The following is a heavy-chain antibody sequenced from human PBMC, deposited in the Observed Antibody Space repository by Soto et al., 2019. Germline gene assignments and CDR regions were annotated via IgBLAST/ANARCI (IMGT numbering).Heavy chain of an antibody. CDR2: ISYDGSNS. J-gene: IGHJ4*02. CDR3: ARAYNSNQLDY. D-gene: IGHD1-20*01. Sequence: PGGSLRLSCAASGFTFRSYARHWVRQAPGKGLEWVAVISYDGSNSYFADSVKGRFTISRDNSKNTLYLEMNTLRPEDTAVYYRARAYNSNQLDYWGQGSLVTVSS. CDR1: GFTFRSYA. V-gene: IGHV3-30-3*01.